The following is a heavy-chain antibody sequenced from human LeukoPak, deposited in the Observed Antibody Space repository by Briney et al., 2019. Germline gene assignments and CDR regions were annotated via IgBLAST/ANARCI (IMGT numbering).Heavy chain of an antibody. CDR2: INHSGST. J-gene: IGHJ4*02. V-gene: IGHV4-34*01. CDR3: ARGPQGTWIQLWKFDY. Sequence: PSETLSLTCAVYGGSFSGYYWSWIRQPPGKGLEWIGKINHSGSTNYNPSLKSRVTISVDTSKNQFSLKLSSVTAADTAVYYCARGPQGTWIQLWKFDYWGQGTLVTVSS. D-gene: IGHD5-18*01. CDR1: GGSFSGYY.